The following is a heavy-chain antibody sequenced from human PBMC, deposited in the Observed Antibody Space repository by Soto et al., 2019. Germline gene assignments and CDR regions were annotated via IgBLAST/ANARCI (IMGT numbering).Heavy chain of an antibody. J-gene: IGHJ6*02. CDR1: GGSFSGYY. CDR3: ARGRGRYFDWLPHYYCYYGMDV. D-gene: IGHD3-9*01. Sequence: SETLSLTCAVYGGSFSGYYWSWIRQPPGKWLEWIGEINHSGSTNYNPSLKSRVTISVDTSKNQFSLKLSSVAAADTAVYYCARGRGRYFDWLPHYYCYYGMDVWGQGXTVTVYS. CDR2: INHSGST. V-gene: IGHV4-34*01.